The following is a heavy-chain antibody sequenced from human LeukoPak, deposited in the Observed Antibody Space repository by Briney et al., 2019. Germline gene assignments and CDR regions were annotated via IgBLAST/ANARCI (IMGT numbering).Heavy chain of an antibody. CDR2: INAGNGNT. CDR1: GYTFTSYA. D-gene: IGHD6-13*01. V-gene: IGHV1-3*01. J-gene: IGHJ5*02. Sequence: ASVKVSCKASGYTFTSYAMHWVRQAPGQRLEWMGWINAGNGNTKYSQKFQGRVTITRDTSASTAYMELSSLRSEDTAVYYCARALTYSSSWYMEVWFDPWGQGTLVTVSS. CDR3: ARALTYSSSWYMEVWFDP.